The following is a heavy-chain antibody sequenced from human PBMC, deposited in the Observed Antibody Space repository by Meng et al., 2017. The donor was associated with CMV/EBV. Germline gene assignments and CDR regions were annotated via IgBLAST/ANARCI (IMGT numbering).Heavy chain of an antibody. CDR2: TYYRSKWYN. D-gene: IGHD3-3*01. CDR1: GDSVSSNSAA. J-gene: IGHJ5*02. Sequence: SQTLSLTCAISGDSVSSNSAAWNWIRQSPSRGLKWLGRTYYRSKWYNDYAVSVKSRITINPDTSKNQFSLQLNSVTPEDMAVYYCARETIFGVVIIWDWFDPWGQGTLVTVSS. V-gene: IGHV6-1*01. CDR3: ARETIFGVVIIWDWFDP.